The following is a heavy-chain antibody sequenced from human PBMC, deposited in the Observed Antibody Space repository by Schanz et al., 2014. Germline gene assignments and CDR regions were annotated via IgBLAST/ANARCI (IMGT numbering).Heavy chain of an antibody. CDR2: IYYSGRT. J-gene: IGHJ4*02. Sequence: QVQLQESGPGLVKPSQTLSLTCTVSGASISSGGYYWDWIRLLPGKGLEWVGYIYYSGRTYYSPSLKSRLTMSVDTSKNQFSLRLSSVTAADTAIYYCSRGECSSTSCHEVAPPDDWGQGTLVTVSS. CDR1: GASISSGGYY. CDR3: SRGECSSTSCHEVAPPDD. D-gene: IGHD2-2*01. V-gene: IGHV4-31*03.